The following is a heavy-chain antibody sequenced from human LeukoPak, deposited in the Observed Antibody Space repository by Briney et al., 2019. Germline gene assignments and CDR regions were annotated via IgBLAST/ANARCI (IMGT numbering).Heavy chain of an antibody. J-gene: IGHJ4*02. Sequence: GGSLRLSCAASGFTVSSNYMSWVRQAPGKGLEWVSVIYSGGSTYYADSVKGRFTISRDNSKNTLYLQMNSLRAEDTAVYYCARPSGSHNGDLDYWGQGTLVTVSS. CDR2: IYSGGST. CDR1: GFTVSSNY. D-gene: IGHD3-10*01. CDR3: ARPSGSHNGDLDY. V-gene: IGHV3-66*04.